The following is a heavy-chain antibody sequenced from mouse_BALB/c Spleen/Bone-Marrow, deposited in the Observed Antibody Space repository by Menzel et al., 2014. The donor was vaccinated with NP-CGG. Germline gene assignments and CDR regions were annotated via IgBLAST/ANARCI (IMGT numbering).Heavy chain of an antibody. CDR1: GYTFTTYT. CDR3: AKVHGNHDAMDY. CDR2: INPSSGYT. V-gene: IGHV1-4*01. D-gene: IGHD2-1*01. J-gene: IGHJ4*01. Sequence: VQLQESGAELARPGASVKMSCRASGYTFTTYTMHWVKQRPGQGLEWTGYINPSSGYTYYNQKFKDKATLTADKSSSAAYLQLSSLTSEDSAVYYCAKVHGNHDAMDYWGQGTSVTVSS.